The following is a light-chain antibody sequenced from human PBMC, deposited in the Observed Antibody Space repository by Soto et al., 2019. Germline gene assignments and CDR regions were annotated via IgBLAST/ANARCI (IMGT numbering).Light chain of an antibody. CDR1: SSNIMSNT. J-gene: IGLJ1*01. V-gene: IGLV1-44*01. CDR3: AAWDDSLNAYV. Sequence: QSVLTQPPSASGTPGQRVTISCSGSSSNIMSNTVNWYQVLPGTAPKVLIQGNHQRPSGVPARFSGSKSGTSASRAISGLQSEDEADYYCAAWDDSLNAYVFGTGTKLTVL. CDR2: GNH.